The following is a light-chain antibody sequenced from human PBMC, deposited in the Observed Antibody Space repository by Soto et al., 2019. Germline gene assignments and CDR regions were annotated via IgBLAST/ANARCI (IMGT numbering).Light chain of an antibody. CDR2: GAS. Sequence: EIVLTQSPGTLSLSPGERATLSCRASQSVSSSYLAWYQQKPGQDPRLLIYGASSRATGIPDRFSGSGSGTDFTLTISRLEPEDFAVYYCQQHGSSPTFGQGTKVEIK. J-gene: IGKJ1*01. CDR3: QQHGSSPT. CDR1: QSVSSSY. V-gene: IGKV3-20*01.